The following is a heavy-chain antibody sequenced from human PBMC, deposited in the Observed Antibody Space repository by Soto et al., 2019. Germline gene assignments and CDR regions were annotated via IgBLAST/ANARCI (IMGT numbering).Heavy chain of an antibody. D-gene: IGHD4-17*01. CDR3: AKDLLLTPVTTPGI. J-gene: IGHJ3*02. V-gene: IGHV3-30*18. CDR2: ISYDGNNK. CDR1: GFTFSSYG. Sequence: QVLLVESGGGVVQPGRSLRLSCAASGFTFSSYGMHWVRQAPGKGLEWMAVISYDGNNKYYAESVKGRFGISRDNSENTLYLQMNSLRAEDPAVYYCAKDLLLTPVTTPGIWGQGTMVTVSS.